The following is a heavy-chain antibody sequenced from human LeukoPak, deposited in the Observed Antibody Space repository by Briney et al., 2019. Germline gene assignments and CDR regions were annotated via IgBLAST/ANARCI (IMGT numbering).Heavy chain of an antibody. J-gene: IGHJ4*02. CDR1: GFTFSSYA. CDR3: ARSITGTSNY. D-gene: IGHD1-7*01. V-gene: IGHV3-74*01. CDR2: INTDGSST. Sequence: GGSLRLSCAASGFTFSSYAMSWVRQAPGKGLVWVSRINTDGSSTSYADSVKGRFTISRDNAKNTLYLQMNSLRAEDTAVYYCARSITGTSNYWGQGTLATVSS.